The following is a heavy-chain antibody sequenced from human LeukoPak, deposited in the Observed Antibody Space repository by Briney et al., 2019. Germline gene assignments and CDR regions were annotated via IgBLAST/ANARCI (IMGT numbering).Heavy chain of an antibody. CDR2: IFYSGKT. CDR3: ARQGADIIGTMGGGFDY. D-gene: IGHD5-12*01. J-gene: IGHJ4*02. CDR1: GGSISSYY. Sequence: PSETLSLTCTVSGGSISSYYWSWIRQPPGKGLEWIGSIFYSGKTYVNPSLKSRVTISVDTSKNQFSLKLTSVTAADTAVYYCARQGADIIGTMGGGFDYWGQGTLVTVSS. V-gene: IGHV4-39*01.